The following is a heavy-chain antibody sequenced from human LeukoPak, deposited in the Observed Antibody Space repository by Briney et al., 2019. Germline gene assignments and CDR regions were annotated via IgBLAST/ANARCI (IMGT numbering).Heavy chain of an antibody. CDR1: GFTFTDYW. Sequence: GGSLRLSCEVSGFTFTDYWMNWVRQAPGKGPEWVASIRQDGSEKTYVDSVKGRFTISRDNTKNSLSLQLNGLRAEDTAVYFCARDGTAAGLYFDLWGQGTLVTVSS. CDR2: IRQDGSEK. CDR3: ARDGTAAGLYFDL. J-gene: IGHJ4*01. D-gene: IGHD6-13*01. V-gene: IGHV3-7*01.